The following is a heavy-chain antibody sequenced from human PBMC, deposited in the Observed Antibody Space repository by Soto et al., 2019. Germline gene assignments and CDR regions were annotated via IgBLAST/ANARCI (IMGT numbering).Heavy chain of an antibody. V-gene: IGHV3-33*01. Sequence: GGFLRLSCAASGFTFSSYGMHWVRQAPGKGLEWVAVIWYDGSNKYYADSVKGRFTISRDNSKNTLYLQMNSLRAEDTAVYYCARDPGQYCSSTSCYYYYYYMDVWGKGTTVTVS. CDR2: IWYDGSNK. CDR3: ARDPGQYCSSTSCYYYYYYMDV. J-gene: IGHJ6*03. D-gene: IGHD2-2*01. CDR1: GFTFSSYG.